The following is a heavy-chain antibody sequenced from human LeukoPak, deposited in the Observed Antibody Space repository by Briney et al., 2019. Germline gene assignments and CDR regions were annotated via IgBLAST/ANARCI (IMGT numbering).Heavy chain of an antibody. Sequence: ASVKVSCKASGYTFTGYYMHWVRQAPAQGLEWMGRINPNSGGTNYAQKFQGRVTMTRDTSISTAYMELSRLRSDDTAVYYCARPYSSSDPFDYWGQGTLVTVSS. CDR2: INPNSGGT. J-gene: IGHJ4*02. CDR1: GYTFTGYY. D-gene: IGHD6-6*01. CDR3: ARPYSSSDPFDY. V-gene: IGHV1-2*06.